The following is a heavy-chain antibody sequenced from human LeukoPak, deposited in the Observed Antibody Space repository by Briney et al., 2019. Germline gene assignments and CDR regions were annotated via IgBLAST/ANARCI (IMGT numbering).Heavy chain of an antibody. CDR3: ARGGYGSGSYYPDAFDI. Sequence: PGGSLRLSCAASGFTFSSYGMSWVRQAPGKGLEWVSAISGSGGSTYYADSVKGRFTISRDNSKNTLYLQMNSLRAEDTAVYYCARGGYGSGSYYPDAFDIWGQGTMVTVSS. V-gene: IGHV3-23*01. CDR1: GFTFSSYG. J-gene: IGHJ3*02. CDR2: ISGSGGST. D-gene: IGHD3-10*01.